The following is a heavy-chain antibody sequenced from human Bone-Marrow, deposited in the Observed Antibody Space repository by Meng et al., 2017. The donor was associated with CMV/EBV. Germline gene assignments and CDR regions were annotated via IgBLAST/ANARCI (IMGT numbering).Heavy chain of an antibody. CDR2: INSDGSST. J-gene: IGHJ6*02. CDR1: GFTFSDSL. Sequence: GGSLRLSCGASGFTFSDSLMHWVRQAPGKGLVWVSRINSDGSSTSYADSVKGRFTISRDNAKNTLYLQMNSLSAEDTAVYYCAKGVNPNYYYYGMDVWGQGTTVTVSS. V-gene: IGHV3-74*01. CDR3: AKGVNPNYYYYGMDV.